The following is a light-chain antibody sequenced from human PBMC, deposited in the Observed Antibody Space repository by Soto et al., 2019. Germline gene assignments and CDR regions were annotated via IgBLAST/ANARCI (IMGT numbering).Light chain of an antibody. Sequence: EIVLTQSPGTLSVSPGERATLSCRSSQTISSQYLAWYQQKHGQAPSLLIYGTSSRATGTPDRFSGSGSGTDVTLTISRLEPEDSAIYSCQQYGSWTFGQGTKVEIK. J-gene: IGKJ1*01. CDR2: GTS. CDR1: QTISSQY. CDR3: QQYGSWT. V-gene: IGKV3-20*01.